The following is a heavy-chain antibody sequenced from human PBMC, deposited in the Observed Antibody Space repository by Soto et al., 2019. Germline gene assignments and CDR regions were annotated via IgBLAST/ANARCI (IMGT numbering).Heavy chain of an antibody. Sequence: SETLSLTCAVYGGSFSGYYWSWIRQPPGKGLEWIGEINHSGSTNYSPSLKSRVTISVDTSKNQFSLKLSSVTAADTAVYYCASVRSIAAAGDYWGQGTLVAVSS. J-gene: IGHJ4*02. D-gene: IGHD6-13*01. CDR3: ASVRSIAAAGDY. CDR2: INHSGST. V-gene: IGHV4-34*01. CDR1: GGSFSGYY.